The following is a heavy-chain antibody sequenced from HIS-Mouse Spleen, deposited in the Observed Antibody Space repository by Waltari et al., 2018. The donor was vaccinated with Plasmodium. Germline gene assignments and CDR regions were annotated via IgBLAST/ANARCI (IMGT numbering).Heavy chain of an antibody. CDR1: GFTVSSNY. J-gene: IGHJ4*02. D-gene: IGHD7-27*01. CDR2: IYSGGST. V-gene: IGHV3-53*02. CDR3: ARAAIAWGSPYYFDY. Sequence: EVQLVETGGGLIQPGGSLRLSCAASGFTVSSNYMSWVRQAPGKGLEWVSVIYSGGSTYYADSVKGRFTISRDNSKSTLYLQMNSLRAEDTAVYYCARAAIAWGSPYYFDYWGQGTLVTVSS.